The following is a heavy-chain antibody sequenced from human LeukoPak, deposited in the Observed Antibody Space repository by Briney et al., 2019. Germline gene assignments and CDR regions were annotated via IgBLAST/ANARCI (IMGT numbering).Heavy chain of an antibody. D-gene: IGHD3-22*01. V-gene: IGHV3-30*03. J-gene: IGHJ4*02. CDR1: GFPFNIYG. CDR2: ISFDGGVR. CDR3: ARDEDSSGDFFDY. Sequence: PGGSLRLSCAASGFPFNIYGLHWVRQAPGKGLEWVALISFDGGVRYYADSVKGRFTISRDNSKNTLYLQMNSLRAEDTAVYYCARDEDSSGDFFDYWGQGTLVTVSS.